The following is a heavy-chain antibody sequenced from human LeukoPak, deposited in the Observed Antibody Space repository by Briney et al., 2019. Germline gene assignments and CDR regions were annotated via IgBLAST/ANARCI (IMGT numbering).Heavy chain of an antibody. Sequence: SETLSLTCTVSGGSISSSSYYWGWIRQPPGKGLEWIGSIYYSGSTYYNPSLKSRVTISVDTSKNQFSLKLSSVTAADTAVYYCARDALNGIAAAGSVPPFDYWGQGTLVTVSS. CDR3: ARDALNGIAAAGSVPPFDY. D-gene: IGHD6-13*01. CDR2: IYYSGST. J-gene: IGHJ4*02. V-gene: IGHV4-39*07. CDR1: GGSISSSSYY.